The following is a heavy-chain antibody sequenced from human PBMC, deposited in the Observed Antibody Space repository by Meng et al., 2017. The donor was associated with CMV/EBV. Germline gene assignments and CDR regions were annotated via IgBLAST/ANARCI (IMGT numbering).Heavy chain of an antibody. V-gene: IGHV1-69*10. CDR3: ARGYSCSSTSCYTFVSN. CDR2: IIPILGIA. J-gene: IGHJ4*02. Sequence: SVKVSCKASEGTFSSYAISWVRQAPGQGLEWMGGIIPILGIANYAQKLQGRVTITADKSTSTAYMELSSLRSEDTAVYYCARGYSCSSTSCYTFVSNWGQGTLVTVSS. D-gene: IGHD2-2*02. CDR1: EGTFSSYA.